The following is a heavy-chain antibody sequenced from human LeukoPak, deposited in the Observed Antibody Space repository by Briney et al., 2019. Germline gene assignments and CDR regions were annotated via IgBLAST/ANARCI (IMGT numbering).Heavy chain of an antibody. Sequence: GRSLRLSCAASGFTFSSYAMHWVRQAPGKGLEWVAVISYDGSNKYYADSVKGRFTISRDNSKNTLYLQMNSLRAEDTAVYYCARDGLGYYGSGSPQNYLDYWGQGTLVTVSS. CDR3: ARDGLGYYGSGSPQNYLDY. J-gene: IGHJ4*02. CDR1: GFTFSSYA. V-gene: IGHV3-30*04. D-gene: IGHD3-10*01. CDR2: ISYDGSNK.